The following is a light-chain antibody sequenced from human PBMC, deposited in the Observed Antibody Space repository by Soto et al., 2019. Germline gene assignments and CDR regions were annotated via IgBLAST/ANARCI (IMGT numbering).Light chain of an antibody. CDR1: QGISNY. V-gene: IGKV1-27*01. CDR2: AAS. J-gene: IGKJ3*01. Sequence: DIQMTQSPSSLSASVGDKVTITCRASQGISNYLAWYQQKPGKVPKLLIYAASTLQSGVPSRFSGSGSGTDFTLTISSLQPEDVATYYCQKYNSAPLFGPGTKVDIK. CDR3: QKYNSAPL.